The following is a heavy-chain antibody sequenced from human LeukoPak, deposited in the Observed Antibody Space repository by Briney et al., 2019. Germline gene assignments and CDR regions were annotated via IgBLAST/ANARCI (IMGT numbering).Heavy chain of an antibody. D-gene: IGHD5-12*01. J-gene: IGHJ3*02. CDR2: ITRNSYI. Sequence: GGSLRLSCAASGITFSSYSMNWVRQAPGKGLEWVSSITRNSYIYYTDSVKGRFTISRDNAKNSLYLQMNSLRAEDTAVYYCARVKEASAFDIWGQGTMITVSS. CDR3: ARVKEASAFDI. V-gene: IGHV3-21*01. CDR1: GITFSSYS.